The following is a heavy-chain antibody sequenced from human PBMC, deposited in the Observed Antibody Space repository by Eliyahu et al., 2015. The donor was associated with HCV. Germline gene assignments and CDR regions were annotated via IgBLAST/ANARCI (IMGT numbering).Heavy chain of an antibody. V-gene: IGHV3-9*01. J-gene: IGHJ4*02. CDR1: GFTFGDYA. D-gene: IGHD1-14*01. CDR3: ARRRDHYCFDY. CDR2: ISWSRGGI. Sequence: EVQLVESGGGLVQPGRSLRLSCAASGFTFGDYAMHWVRQAPGKGLEWVSGISWSRGGIIYADSVKGRFTISRDNAKNSLYLDMSSLRGDDTALYYCARRRDHYCFDYWGQGILVTVSS.